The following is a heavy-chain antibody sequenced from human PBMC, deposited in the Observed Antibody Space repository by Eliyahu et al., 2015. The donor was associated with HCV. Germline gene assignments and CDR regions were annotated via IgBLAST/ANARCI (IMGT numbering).Heavy chain of an antibody. J-gene: IGHJ4*02. CDR2: IDXXGRT. CDR3: ARQVVGRHLDFWSDSYRGDGHDY. CDR1: GGXVTSSDSX. V-gene: IGHV4-39*01. D-gene: IGHD3-3*01. Sequence: QLQLQESGPGLVKPLETLSLTCTVXGGXVTSSDSXXAXIRRSPGKGLEWXGSIDXXGRTYCSPSLKXRLTISAETSKNEIALKLSSVTAADTAVYFCARQVVGRHLDFWSDSYRGDGHDYWGQGTLVTVS.